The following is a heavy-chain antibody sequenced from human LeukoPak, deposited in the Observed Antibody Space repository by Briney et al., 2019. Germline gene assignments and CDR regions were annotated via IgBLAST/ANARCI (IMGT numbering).Heavy chain of an antibody. V-gene: IGHV1-8*01. CDR2: MNPNSGNT. J-gene: IGHJ6*03. CDR1: GYTFTSYD. D-gene: IGHD2-2*01. CDR3: ARAVYPYCSSTSCYYPVYYYYMDV. Sequence: GASVKISCKASGYTFTSYDINWVRQATGQRLEWMGWMNPNSGNTGYAQKFQGRVTMTRNTSISTAYMELSSLRSEDTAVYYCARAVYPYCSSTSCYYPVYYYYMDVWGKGTTVTVSS.